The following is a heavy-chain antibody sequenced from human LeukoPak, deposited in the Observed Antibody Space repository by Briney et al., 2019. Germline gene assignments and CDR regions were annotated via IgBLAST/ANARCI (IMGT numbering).Heavy chain of an antibody. Sequence: GGSLRLSCAASGFTFSSYWMHWVRQAPGKGLVRVSRINSDGSSTSYADSVKGRFTISRDNAKNTLYLQMNSLRAEDTAVYYCARYYYDSSGYYPRLFYYYYYMDVWGKGTTVTVSS. CDR1: GFTFSSYW. CDR2: INSDGSST. CDR3: ARYYYDSSGYYPRLFYYYYYMDV. V-gene: IGHV3-74*01. D-gene: IGHD3-22*01. J-gene: IGHJ6*03.